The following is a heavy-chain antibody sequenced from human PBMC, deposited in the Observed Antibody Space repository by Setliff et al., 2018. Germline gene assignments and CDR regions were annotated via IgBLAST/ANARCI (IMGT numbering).Heavy chain of an antibody. CDR3: ARGLSDYYYESGSFPILGY. CDR1: GGTFSSYA. Sequence: SVKVSCKASGGTFSSYAISWVRQAPGQGLEWMGGIIPIFGTANYAQKFQGRVTITTDESTSTAYMELSSLRSEDTAVYYCARGLSDYYYESGSFPILGYWGQGTLVTVSS. J-gene: IGHJ4*02. D-gene: IGHD3-10*01. CDR2: IIPIFGTA. V-gene: IGHV1-69*05.